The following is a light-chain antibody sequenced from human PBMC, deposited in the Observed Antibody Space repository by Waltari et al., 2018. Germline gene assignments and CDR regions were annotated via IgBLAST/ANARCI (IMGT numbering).Light chain of an antibody. J-gene: IGLJ2*01. V-gene: IGLV1-44*01. CDR2: SNN. CDR1: SSNIGSKS. CDR3: ATWDDSLNGL. Sequence: QSVLTQPPSVSGTPGQRVPISCSGSSSNIGSKSVNWYQQVPGTAPKLRIYSNNQRPSGVPDRFSGSKSATSASLAISGLRSEDEAGYYCATWDDSLNGLFGGGTKLTVL.